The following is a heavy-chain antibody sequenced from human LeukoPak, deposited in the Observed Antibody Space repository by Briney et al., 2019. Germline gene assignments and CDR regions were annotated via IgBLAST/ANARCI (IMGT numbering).Heavy chain of an antibody. Sequence: PGGSLRLSCAASGFTFSSYGMHWVRQAPGKGLEWVAVISYDGSNKYYADSVKGRLTISRDNSKNTLYLQMNSLRAEDTAVYYCAKAAPTYYYDSSGYYPGDYWGQGTLVTVSS. J-gene: IGHJ4*02. CDR1: GFTFSSYG. CDR2: ISYDGSNK. V-gene: IGHV3-30*18. D-gene: IGHD3-22*01. CDR3: AKAAPTYYYDSSGYYPGDY.